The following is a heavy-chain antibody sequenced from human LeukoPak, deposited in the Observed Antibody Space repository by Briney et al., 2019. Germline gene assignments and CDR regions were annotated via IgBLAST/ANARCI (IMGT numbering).Heavy chain of an antibody. CDR1: GYSFTSYW. CDR3: ARFVKGSGWYADWFDP. CDR2: IYPGDSDT. D-gene: IGHD6-19*01. J-gene: IGHJ5*02. V-gene: IGHV5-51*01. Sequence: GESLKISCKGSGYSFTSYWIGWVRQMPGKGLEWMGIIYPGDSDTRYSPSFQGQVTISADKSISTAYLQWSSLKASDTAMYYCARFVKGSGWYADWFDPWGQGTLVTVSS.